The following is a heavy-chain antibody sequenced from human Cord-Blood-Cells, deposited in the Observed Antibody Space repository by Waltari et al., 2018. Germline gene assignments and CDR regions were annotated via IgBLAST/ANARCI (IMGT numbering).Heavy chain of an antibody. CDR1: GFTFSSHW. V-gene: IGHV3-7*01. D-gene: IGHD1-26*01. CDR2: IKQDGNEK. J-gene: IGHJ4*02. Sequence: EVQLVESGGGLVQHGGSLRLSCAAPGFTFSSHWMSWVRQAPGKGVGWVANIKQDGNEKYYGDSGKCRVTISRDNAKNSLYLQMNSLRAEDTAVYYCARDGRSGSYSDYWGQGTLVTVSS. CDR3: ARDGRSGSYSDY.